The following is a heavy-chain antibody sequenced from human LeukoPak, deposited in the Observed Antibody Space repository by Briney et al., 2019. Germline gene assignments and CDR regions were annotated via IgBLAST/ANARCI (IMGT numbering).Heavy chain of an antibody. CDR2: INHSGST. J-gene: IGHJ4*02. CDR3: ARSAGYSSGWYWRGYYFDY. V-gene: IGHV4-34*01. D-gene: IGHD6-19*01. CDR1: GGSFSGYY. Sequence: SETLSLTCAVYGGSFSGYYWSWIRQPPEKGLEWIGEINHSGSTNYNPSLKSRVTISVDTSKNQFSLKLSSVTAADTAVYYCARSAGYSSGWYWRGYYFDYWGQGTLVTVSS.